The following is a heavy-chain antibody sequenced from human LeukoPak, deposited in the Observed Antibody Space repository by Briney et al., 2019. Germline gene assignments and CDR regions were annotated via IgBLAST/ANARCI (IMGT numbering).Heavy chain of an antibody. CDR2: ISGSGGST. D-gene: IGHD3-10*01. CDR1: GFTFSSYA. Sequence: GGSLRLSCAASGFTFSSYAMSWVRQAPGKGLEWVSAISGSGGSTYHADSVKGRFTISRDNSKNTLYLQMNSLKTEDTAVYYCTRVGGIFGELQLWDYWGQGTLVTVSS. V-gene: IGHV3-23*01. J-gene: IGHJ4*02. CDR3: TRVGGIFGELQLWDY.